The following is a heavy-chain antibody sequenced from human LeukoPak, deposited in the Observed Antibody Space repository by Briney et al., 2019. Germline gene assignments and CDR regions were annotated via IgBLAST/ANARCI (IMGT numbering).Heavy chain of an antibody. Sequence: SETLSLTCTVSAGSITSYFWSWIRQPPGKGLEWIGYIYYSGSTNYNPSLKSRVTISVDTSKNQFSLKLSSVTAADTAVYYCARDGGSGSYIDWFDPWGQGTLVTVSS. CDR2: IYYSGST. V-gene: IGHV4-59*01. CDR3: ARDGGSGSYIDWFDP. D-gene: IGHD3-10*01. J-gene: IGHJ5*02. CDR1: AGSITSYF.